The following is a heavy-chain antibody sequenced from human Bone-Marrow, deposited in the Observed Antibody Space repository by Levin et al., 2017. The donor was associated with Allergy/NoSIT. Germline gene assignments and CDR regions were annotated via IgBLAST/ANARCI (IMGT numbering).Heavy chain of an antibody. D-gene: IGHD2-8*01. Sequence: PGGSLRLSCAASGFTFSSYSMNWVRQAPGKGLEWVSSISSSSSYIYYADSVKGRFTISRDNAKNSLYLQMNSLRAEDTAVYYCARKPSRLMVYAINYYYGMDVWGQGTTVTVSS. V-gene: IGHV3-21*01. CDR2: ISSSSSYI. J-gene: IGHJ6*02. CDR3: ARKPSRLMVYAINYYYGMDV. CDR1: GFTFSSYS.